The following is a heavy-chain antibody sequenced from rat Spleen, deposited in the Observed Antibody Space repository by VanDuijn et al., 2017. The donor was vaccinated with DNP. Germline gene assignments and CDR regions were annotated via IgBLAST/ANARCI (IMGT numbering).Heavy chain of an antibody. D-gene: IGHD1-11*01. CDR2: ISPNVVST. V-gene: IGHV5-31*01. CDR1: GFTFSSYW. CDR3: TTRTKGIDFDH. J-gene: IGHJ2*01. Sequence: EVQLVESGGGLVQPGRSLKLSCVASGFTFSSYWMYWIRQAPGKGLEWVASISPNVVSTHYPDSVKGRFTISRDNSKRTLFLQMDGLRSDDTATYYCTTRTKGIDFDHWAQGVMVTVSS.